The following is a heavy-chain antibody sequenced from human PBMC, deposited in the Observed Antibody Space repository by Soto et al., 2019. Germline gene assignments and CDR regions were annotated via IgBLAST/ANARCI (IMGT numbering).Heavy chain of an antibody. V-gene: IGHV3-64*04. J-gene: IGHJ5*02. Sequence: PGGSLRLSCSASGFTFSIYAMHWVRQAPGKGLEYVSSISTNGGSTHYADSVKGRFTISRDNSKNSLYLQMNSLRDDDTAVYYCARPSSGWENWFDPWGQGTLVTVSS. D-gene: IGHD6-19*01. CDR1: GFTFSIYA. CDR2: ISTNGGST. CDR3: ARPSSGWENWFDP.